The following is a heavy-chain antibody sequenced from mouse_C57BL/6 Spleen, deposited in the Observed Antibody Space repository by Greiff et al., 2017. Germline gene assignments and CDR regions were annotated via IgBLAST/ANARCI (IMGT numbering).Heavy chain of an antibody. V-gene: IGHV1-82*01. D-gene: IGHD4-1*01. CDR1: GYAFSSSW. Sequence: VQLQQSGPELVKPGASVKISCKASGYAFSSSWMNWVKQRPGKGLEWIGRIYPGDGDTNYNGKFKGKATLTADKSSSTAYMQLSSLTSDDSAVYFCARDWRGYWGQGTTLTVSS. J-gene: IGHJ2*01. CDR3: ARDWRGY. CDR2: IYPGDGDT.